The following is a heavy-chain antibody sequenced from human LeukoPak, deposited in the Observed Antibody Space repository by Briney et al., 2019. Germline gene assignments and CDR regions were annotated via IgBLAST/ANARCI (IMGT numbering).Heavy chain of an antibody. J-gene: IGHJ4*02. V-gene: IGHV4-34*01. CDR2: INHSGST. D-gene: IGHD2-2*01. CDR1: GGSFSGYY. Sequence: PSETLSLTCAVYGGSFSGYYWSWIRQPPGKGLEWIGEINHSGSTNYNPSLKSRVTISVDTSKNQFSLKLSSVTAADTAVYYCARGPDIVVVPDGFDYWGQGTLVTVSS. CDR3: ARGPDIVVVPDGFDY.